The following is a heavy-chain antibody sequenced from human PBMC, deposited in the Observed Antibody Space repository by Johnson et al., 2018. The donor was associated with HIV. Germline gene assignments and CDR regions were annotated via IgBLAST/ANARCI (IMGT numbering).Heavy chain of an antibody. Sequence: QVQLVESGGGVVQPGRSLRLSCAASGFTFSSYAMHWVRQTPGKWLEWVAVMSYDGSNKYYADSVNGRVTISRDNSKNTLYLQINSLRAEDTAVYYCAKDKVTYYEFWSGHGGAFDMWGQGTLVTVSS. J-gene: IGHJ3*02. CDR2: MSYDGSNK. CDR3: AKDKVTYYEFWSGHGGAFDM. V-gene: IGHV3-30*04. CDR1: GFTFSSYA. D-gene: IGHD3-3*01.